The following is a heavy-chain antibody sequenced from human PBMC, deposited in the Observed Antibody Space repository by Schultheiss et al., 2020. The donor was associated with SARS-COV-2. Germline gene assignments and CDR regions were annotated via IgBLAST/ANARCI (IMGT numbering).Heavy chain of an antibody. Sequence: GGSLRLSCAASGFTFSNAWMNWVRQAPGKGLEWVGRTRNKANSYTTEYAASVKGRFTISRDNARNSLYLQMNSLRAEDTAVYYCARAGSGWNAFDMWGQGTMVTVSS. V-gene: IGHV3-72*01. CDR3: ARAGSGWNAFDM. CDR1: GFTFSNAW. D-gene: IGHD6-19*01. CDR2: TRNKANSYTT. J-gene: IGHJ3*02.